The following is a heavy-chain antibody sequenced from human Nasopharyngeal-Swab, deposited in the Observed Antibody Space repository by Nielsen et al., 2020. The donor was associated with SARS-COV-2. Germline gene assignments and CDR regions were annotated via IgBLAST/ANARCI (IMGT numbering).Heavy chain of an antibody. CDR2: IYYSGST. D-gene: IGHD2-15*01. CDR1: GGSISSSSYY. V-gene: IGHV4-39*07. Sequence: GSLRLSCTVSGGSISSSSYYWGWIRQPPGKGLEWIGSIYYSGSTYYNPSLKSRVTISVDTSKNQFSLKLSSVTAADTAVYYCARDRSYCSGGSCYGGNWFDPWGQGTLVTVSS. CDR3: ARDRSYCSGGSCYGGNWFDP. J-gene: IGHJ5*02.